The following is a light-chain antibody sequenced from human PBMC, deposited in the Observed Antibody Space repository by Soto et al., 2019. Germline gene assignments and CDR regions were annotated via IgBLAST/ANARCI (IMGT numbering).Light chain of an antibody. Sequence: QAVVTQPPSASGTPGQRVTISCSGSSPNIGSKTVNWYQQLPGTAPKLLIYSNYQRPSGVPDRFSGSKSGTSASLAISGLQSEDEADYYCSAWDASLNGYVFGTGTKVTVL. V-gene: IGLV1-44*01. CDR1: SPNIGSKT. CDR3: SAWDASLNGYV. J-gene: IGLJ1*01. CDR2: SNY.